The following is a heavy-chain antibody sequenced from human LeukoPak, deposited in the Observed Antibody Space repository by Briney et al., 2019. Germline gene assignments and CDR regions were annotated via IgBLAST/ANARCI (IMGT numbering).Heavy chain of an antibody. D-gene: IGHD3-10*01. J-gene: IGHJ4*02. CDR1: GFTFSSYT. V-gene: IGHV3-21*04. CDR3: AKDHGSLGSGLN. Sequence: GGSLRLSCAASGFTFSSYTMNWVRQAPGKGLEWVSSISSSSSYIYYAGSVKGRFTISRDNAKNSLYLQMNSLRAEDTAVYYCAKDHGSLGSGLNWGQGTLVTVSS. CDR2: ISSSSSYI.